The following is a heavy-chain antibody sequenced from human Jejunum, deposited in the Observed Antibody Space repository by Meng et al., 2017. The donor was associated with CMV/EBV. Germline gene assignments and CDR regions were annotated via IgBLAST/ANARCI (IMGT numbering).Heavy chain of an antibody. D-gene: IGHD5-24*01. CDR2: IIAIFKTP. CDR1: GGSVNNYA. Sequence: QVQLMQSGAEVKEPGSSMNVSCKSSGGSVNNYAFNWVRQAPGQGLEWMGGIIAIFKTPNYAQKFQGRLTITADASTGTSYMELTSLTSEDTAVYYCARGFLNGYQPFDYWGQGTLVTVSS. V-gene: IGHV1-69*12. CDR3: ARGFLNGYQPFDY. J-gene: IGHJ4*02.